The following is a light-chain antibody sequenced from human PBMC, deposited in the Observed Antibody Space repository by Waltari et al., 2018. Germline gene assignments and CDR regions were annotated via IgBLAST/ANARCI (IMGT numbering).Light chain of an antibody. Sequence: DIQLTQSPSTLSASVGDRVTITCRASQSINNRLAWYQQKPGKAPNLLIYKASTVETGVPSRFSGSGSGTEFTLTISSLQPDDFATYYCQQYNSNSLLTFGGGTKVEIK. CDR1: QSINNR. V-gene: IGKV1-5*03. CDR3: QQYNSNSLLT. CDR2: KAS. J-gene: IGKJ4*01.